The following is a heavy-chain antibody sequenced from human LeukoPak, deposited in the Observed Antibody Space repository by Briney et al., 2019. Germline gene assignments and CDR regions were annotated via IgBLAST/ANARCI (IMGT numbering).Heavy chain of an antibody. D-gene: IGHD6-6*01. J-gene: IGHJ6*03. CDR3: TKDAGVGSSSTSFYFYMDA. CDR2: VNWNSGST. V-gene: IGHV3-9*01. Sequence: GRSLRLSCAASGFNFVDYVMHWVRQAPGKGLEWVSSVNWNSGSTAYADSVKGRFTVSRDNAKKSVYLQMDSLRPDDTALYYCTKDAGVGSSSTSFYFYMDAWGKGTTVSVSS. CDR1: GFNFVDYV.